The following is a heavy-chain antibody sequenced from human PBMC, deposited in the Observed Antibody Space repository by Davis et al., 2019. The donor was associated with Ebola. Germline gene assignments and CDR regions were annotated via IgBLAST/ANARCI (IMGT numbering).Heavy chain of an antibody. CDR3: ARDPYSSGWYYYYMDV. CDR1: GYTFTSYY. CDR2: INPSGGST. V-gene: IGHV1-46*01. Sequence: ASVKVSCKASGYTFTSYYMHWVRQAPGQGLEWMGIINPSGGSTSYAQKFQGRVTMTRDTSTSTVYMELSSLRSEDTAVYYCARDPYSSGWYYYYMDVWGKGTTVTVSS. J-gene: IGHJ6*03. D-gene: IGHD6-19*01.